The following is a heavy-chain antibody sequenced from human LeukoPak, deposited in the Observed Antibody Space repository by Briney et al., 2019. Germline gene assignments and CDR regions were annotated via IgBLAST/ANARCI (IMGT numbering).Heavy chain of an antibody. Sequence: PGGSLRLSCAASGFTFSSYSMNWVRQAPGKGLEWVSSISSSSSYIYYADSVKGRFTISRDNSKNTLYLQMNSLRAEDTAVYYCAKEAYCGGDCYSNYWGQGTLVTVSS. D-gene: IGHD2-21*01. CDR1: GFTFSSYS. CDR3: AKEAYCGGDCYSNY. CDR2: ISSSSSYI. V-gene: IGHV3-21*01. J-gene: IGHJ4*02.